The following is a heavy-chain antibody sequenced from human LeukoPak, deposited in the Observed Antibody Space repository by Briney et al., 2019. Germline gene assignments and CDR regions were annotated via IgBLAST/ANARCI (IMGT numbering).Heavy chain of an antibody. CDR3: AKSRSIADAFNI. CDR2: ISGSDDVT. D-gene: IGHD2/OR15-2a*01. V-gene: IGHV3-23*01. J-gene: IGHJ3*02. CDR1: GFTVSSYA. Sequence: PGGSLRLSCAASGFTVSSYAMSWVRQAPGKGLEWVSAISGSDDVTYHADSVKGRFTISRDRSKNTLYLQMNSLRDEDTAVYHCAKSRSIADAFNIWGQGAMVTVSS.